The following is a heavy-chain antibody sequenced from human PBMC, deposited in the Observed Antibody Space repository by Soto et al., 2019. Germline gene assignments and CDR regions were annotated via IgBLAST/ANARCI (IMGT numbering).Heavy chain of an antibody. CDR1: GGPFSSRG. J-gene: IGHJ3*01. CDR2: IITMLGTA. V-gene: IGHV1-69*01. D-gene: IGHD2-8*01. Sequence: QVQLVQSGAEVKRPGSSVKVSCKATGGPFSSRGFSWVRQAPGQGLEWMGGIITMLGTADYAQSFQGRLTSTADELTTTAYMEPTSLRSEDTAVYFCATEMTSRVMRRFDLWGQGSMIIVSS. CDR3: ATEMTSRVMRRFDL.